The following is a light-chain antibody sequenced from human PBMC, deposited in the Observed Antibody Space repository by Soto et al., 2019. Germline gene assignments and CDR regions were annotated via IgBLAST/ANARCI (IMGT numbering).Light chain of an antibody. V-gene: IGKV1-5*03. J-gene: IGKJ4*01. Sequence: ILMTQSPSSLSASTGDRVTITCRASQSISSWLAWYQQKPGKAPKLLIYKASGLESGVPSRFSGSGSGTDFTLTISSLQPDDFATYYCQQYNSYSPLTFGGGTKVDI. CDR3: QQYNSYSPLT. CDR2: KAS. CDR1: QSISSW.